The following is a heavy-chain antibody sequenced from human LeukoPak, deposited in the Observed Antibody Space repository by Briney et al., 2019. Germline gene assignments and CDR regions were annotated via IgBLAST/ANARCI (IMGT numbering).Heavy chain of an antibody. CDR3: AGGHSSGYYPIDY. CDR1: GFTFSSYA. Sequence: PGGSLRLSCAASGFTFSSYAMSWVRQAPGKGLEWVSAISGSGGSTYYADSVKGRFTISRDNSKNTLYLQMNSLSAEDTAVYYCAGGHSSGYYPIDYWGQGTLVTVSS. V-gene: IGHV3-23*01. CDR2: ISGSGGST. J-gene: IGHJ4*02. D-gene: IGHD3-22*01.